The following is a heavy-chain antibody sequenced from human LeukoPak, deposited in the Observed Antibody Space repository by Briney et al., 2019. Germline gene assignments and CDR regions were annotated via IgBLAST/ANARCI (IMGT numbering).Heavy chain of an antibody. Sequence: GGSLRLSCSASGFTFSSHVMSWVRQAPGKGLEWVSSISNSGGHTYSADSVKGRFTISRDNSKNTLYLQMNSLKVEDMAVYYCAKAGTTYTYYYGLDVWGQGTTVTVSS. CDR3: AKAGTTYTYYYGLDV. CDR2: ISNSGGHT. V-gene: IGHV3-23*01. D-gene: IGHD1-1*01. CDR1: GFTFSSHV. J-gene: IGHJ6*02.